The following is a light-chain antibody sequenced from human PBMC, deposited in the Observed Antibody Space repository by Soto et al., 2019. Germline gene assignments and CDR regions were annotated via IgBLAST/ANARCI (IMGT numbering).Light chain of an antibody. CDR1: SSDVGSYNF. Sequence: QSALTQPASVSGSPGQSITISCTGTSSDVGSYNFVSWYQQYPGKAPKVMIYEVYKRPSGVYNRFSGSKSGSTASLTISGLQVEDEADYYCCSYSGGSTYVFGTGTKLTVL. CDR2: EVY. V-gene: IGLV2-23*02. CDR3: CSYSGGSTYV. J-gene: IGLJ1*01.